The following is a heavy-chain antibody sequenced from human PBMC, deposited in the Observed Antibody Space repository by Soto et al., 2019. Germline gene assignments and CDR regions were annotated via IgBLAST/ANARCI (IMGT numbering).Heavy chain of an antibody. Sequence: GGSLRLSCAASGFTFSSYAMHWVRQAPGKGLEWVAVISYDGSNKYYADSVKGRFTISRDNSKNTLYLQMNSLRAEDTAVYYCARGGAVVVVAATINWFDPWGPGTLVTVSS. J-gene: IGHJ5*02. CDR2: ISYDGSNK. D-gene: IGHD2-15*01. CDR3: ARGGAVVVVAATINWFDP. CDR1: GFTFSSYA. V-gene: IGHV3-30-3*01.